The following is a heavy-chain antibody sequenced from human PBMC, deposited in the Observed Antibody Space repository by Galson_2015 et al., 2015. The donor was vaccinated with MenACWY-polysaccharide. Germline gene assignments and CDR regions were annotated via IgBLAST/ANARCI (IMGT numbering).Heavy chain of an antibody. D-gene: IGHD3-10*01. J-gene: IGHJ4*02. V-gene: IGHV3-53*01. Sequence: SLRLSCAVSGFTVSSNYMTWVRQAPGKGLEWVSVIHNTGNTYYADSVKGRFTISRDNSKNTLYLQMNSLRAEDTAVYYCASLTIAWAQGTLVTVSS. CDR2: IHNTGNT. CDR1: GFTVSSNY. CDR3: ASLTIA.